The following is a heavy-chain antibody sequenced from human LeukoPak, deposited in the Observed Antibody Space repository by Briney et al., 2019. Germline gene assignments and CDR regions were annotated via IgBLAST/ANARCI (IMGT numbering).Heavy chain of an antibody. J-gene: IGHJ4*02. CDR1: GGSISGYY. D-gene: IGHD1-26*01. Sequence: SETLSLTCTVSGGSISGYYWSWIRQSPGKGLEWIAYKYYRGSSNYNPSLKSRVTASVDMSKNQVSLKLSSMTAADTAVYYCARSAGEWEHFDYWGQGIRVTVSS. V-gene: IGHV4-59*01. CDR2: KYYRGSS. CDR3: ARSAGEWEHFDY.